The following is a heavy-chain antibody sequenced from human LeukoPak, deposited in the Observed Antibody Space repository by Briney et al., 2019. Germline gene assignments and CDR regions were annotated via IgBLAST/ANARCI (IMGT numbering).Heavy chain of an antibody. Sequence: PSETLSLTCTVSGGSINSYYWSWIRQPPGKGLEWIGYIYYSGSTNYNPSLKSRVTISVDTSKNQFSLKLSSVTAADTAVYYCARDPHYDFWSGYLGAFDIWGQGTMVTVSS. V-gene: IGHV4-59*01. J-gene: IGHJ3*02. CDR3: ARDPHYDFWSGYLGAFDI. CDR1: GGSINSYY. CDR2: IYYSGST. D-gene: IGHD3-3*01.